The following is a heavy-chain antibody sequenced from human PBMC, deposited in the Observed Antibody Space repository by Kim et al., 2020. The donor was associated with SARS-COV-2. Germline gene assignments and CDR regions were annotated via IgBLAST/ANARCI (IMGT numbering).Heavy chain of an antibody. D-gene: IGHD5-18*01. CDR1: GGSISSSSYY. CDR2: IYYSGST. Sequence: SETLSLTCTVSGGSISSSSYYWGWIRQPPGKGLEWIGSIYYSGSTYYNPSLKSRVTISVDTSKNQFSLKLSSVTAADTAVYYCARLYSNGAFDIWGQGTMVTVSS. CDR3: ARLYSNGAFDI. V-gene: IGHV4-39*01. J-gene: IGHJ3*02.